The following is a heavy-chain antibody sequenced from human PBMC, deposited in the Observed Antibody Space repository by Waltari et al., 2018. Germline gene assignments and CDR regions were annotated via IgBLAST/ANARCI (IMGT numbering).Heavy chain of an antibody. D-gene: IGHD4-17*01. CDR2: INQDGSEM. Sequence: REESGGTSVQPWGYLRLSCAHSCFPFGNYWMRWVRQAPGKGREWVGNINQDGSEMHSVDSVKGRLFISRDNSKNALFLEMNSLRGEDSGVYYCAREATATSLDHWGQGTLVRVSS. V-gene: IGHV3-7*01. J-gene: IGHJ4*02. CDR1: CFPFGNYW. CDR3: AREATATSLDH.